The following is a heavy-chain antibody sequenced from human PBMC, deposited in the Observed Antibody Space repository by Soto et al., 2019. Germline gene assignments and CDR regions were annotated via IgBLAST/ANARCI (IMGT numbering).Heavy chain of an antibody. CDR3: ARGQDGSGSYCVDV. Sequence: PSETLSLTCAVYGGSFSGYYWSWIRQPPGKGLEWIGEINHSGSTNYNPSLKSRVTISVDTSKNQFSLKLSSVTAADTAVYYCARGQDGSGSYCVDVWGQGITVTVSS. CDR1: GGSFSGYY. D-gene: IGHD3-10*01. V-gene: IGHV4-34*01. J-gene: IGHJ6*02. CDR2: INHSGST.